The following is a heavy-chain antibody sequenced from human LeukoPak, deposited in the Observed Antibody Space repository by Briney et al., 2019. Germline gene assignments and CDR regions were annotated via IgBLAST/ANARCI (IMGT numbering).Heavy chain of an antibody. CDR1: GGSISSYY. CDR3: ARQWGYFDY. Sequence: KTSETLSLTCTVSGGSISSYYWSWIRQPPGKGLEWIGYIYYSGSTNYNPSLKSRVTISVDTSKNQFSLKLSSVTAADTAVYYCARQWGYFDYWGQGTLVTVSS. CDR2: IYYSGST. V-gene: IGHV4-59*08. J-gene: IGHJ4*02. D-gene: IGHD3-16*01.